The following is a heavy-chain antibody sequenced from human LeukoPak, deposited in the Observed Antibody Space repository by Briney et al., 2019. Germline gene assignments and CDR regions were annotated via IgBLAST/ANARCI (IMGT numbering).Heavy chain of an antibody. D-gene: IGHD2-2*01. V-gene: IGHV3-30*02. CDR1: GFTFSSYG. J-gene: IGHJ4*02. Sequence: GGSLRLSCAASGFTFSSYGMHWVRQAPGKGLEWVTFIRYDGSNKYYADSVKGRFTISRDNSKNTLYLQMNSLRTEDTAVYYCASDLYCSSTSCRDYYFDYWGQGTLVTVSS. CDR3: ASDLYCSSTSCRDYYFDY. CDR2: IRYDGSNK.